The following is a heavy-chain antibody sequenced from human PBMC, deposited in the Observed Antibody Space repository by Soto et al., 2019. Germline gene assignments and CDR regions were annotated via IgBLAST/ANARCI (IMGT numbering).Heavy chain of an antibody. J-gene: IGHJ6*03. CDR3: ANVPVVVVPAAIFDYYMDV. V-gene: IGHV3-23*01. CDR2: ISGSGGST. CDR1: GFTFSSYA. D-gene: IGHD2-2*01. Sequence: PGGSLRLSCAASGFTFSSYAMSWVRQAPGKGLEWVSAISGSGGSTYYADSVKGRFTISRDNSKNTLYLQMNSLRAEDTAVYYCANVPVVVVPAAIFDYYMDVWGKGTTVTVSS.